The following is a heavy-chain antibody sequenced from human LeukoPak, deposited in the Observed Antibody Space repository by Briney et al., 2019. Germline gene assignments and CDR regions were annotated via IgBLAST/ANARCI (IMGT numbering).Heavy chain of an antibody. CDR1: GGSFNDYY. Sequence: SETLSLTCAVYGGSFNDYYWGWIRQPPGKGLEWIGSIYYSGSTYYNPSLKSRVTISVDTFKNQFSLKLSSVTAADTAVYYCASSGWYWAIDYWGQGTLVTVSS. D-gene: IGHD6-19*01. J-gene: IGHJ4*02. V-gene: IGHV4-39*01. CDR3: ASSGWYWAIDY. CDR2: IYYSGST.